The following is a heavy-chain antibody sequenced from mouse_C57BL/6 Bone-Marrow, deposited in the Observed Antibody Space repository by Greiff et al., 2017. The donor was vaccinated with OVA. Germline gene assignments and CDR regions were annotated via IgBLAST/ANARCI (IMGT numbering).Heavy chain of an antibody. J-gene: IGHJ1*03. V-gene: IGHV14-2*01. CDR1: GFNIKDYY. CDR3: ARSRDLYWYFDV. D-gene: IGHD3-3*01. Sequence: DVKLVESGAELVKPGASVKLSCTASGFNIKDYYMHWVKQRTEQGLEWIGRIDPEDGETKYAPKFQGKATITADTSSNTAYLQLSSLTSEDTAVYYCARSRDLYWYFDVWGTGTTVTVSS. CDR2: IDPEDGET.